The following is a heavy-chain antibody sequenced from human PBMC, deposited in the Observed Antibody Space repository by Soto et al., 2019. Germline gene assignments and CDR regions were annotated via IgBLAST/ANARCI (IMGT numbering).Heavy chain of an antibody. D-gene: IGHD1-26*01. J-gene: IGHJ2*01. V-gene: IGHV1-2*02. Sequence: ASVKVSCKASGYTFTGYYMHWVRQAPGQGLEWMGWINPNSGGTNYAQKIQGRVTMTRDTSISTAYMELSRLRSDDTAVYYCARDGIVGATDYWTFYWYFDLWGRGTLVTVSS. CDR2: INPNSGGT. CDR1: GYTFTGYY. CDR3: ARDGIVGATDYWTFYWYFDL.